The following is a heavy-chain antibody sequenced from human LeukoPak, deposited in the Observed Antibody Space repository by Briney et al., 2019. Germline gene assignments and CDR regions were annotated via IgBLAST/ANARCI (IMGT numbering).Heavy chain of an antibody. Sequence: GGSLRLSCAASGFTFSSDAMSWVRQAPGKGLEWVSSISTSSSYIYYADSVKGRFTISRDNARNSLYLQMNTLRAQDTAVYSCARGADGVSSNSRGWFDPWGQGTLVTVSS. V-gene: IGHV3-21*01. CDR2: ISTSSSYI. J-gene: IGHJ5*02. D-gene: IGHD2-15*01. CDR3: ARGADGVSSNSRGWFDP. CDR1: GFTFSSDA.